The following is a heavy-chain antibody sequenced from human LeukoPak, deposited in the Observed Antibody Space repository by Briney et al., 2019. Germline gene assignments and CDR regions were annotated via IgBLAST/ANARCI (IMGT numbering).Heavy chain of an antibody. D-gene: IGHD5-24*01. Sequence: GGSLRLSCTASGFTVSSNCMSWVRQAPGKGLEWVSLIYSVGDTYYADSVKGRFTISRDNSKNTLYLQMNSLRAEDTAVYYCARAPRGRDGYNPYYFDYWGQGTLVTFPS. J-gene: IGHJ4*02. V-gene: IGHV3-53*01. CDR2: IYSVGDT. CDR1: GFTVSSNC. CDR3: ARAPRGRDGYNPYYFDY.